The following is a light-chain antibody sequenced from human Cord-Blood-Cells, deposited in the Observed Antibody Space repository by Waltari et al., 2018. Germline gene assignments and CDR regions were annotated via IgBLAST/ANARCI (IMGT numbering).Light chain of an antibody. CDR2: DAS. CDR1: QSISSW. V-gene: IGKV1-5*01. CDR3: QQYKSWPT. Sequence: DIQMTQSPSTLSASVGDRVTITCRASQSISSWLAWYQQKPGKAPKLLIDDASSLESGVPSRFSGSGSGTEFTLNISSLEPDDFATYYCQQYKSWPTFGQGTKVEIK. J-gene: IGKJ1*01.